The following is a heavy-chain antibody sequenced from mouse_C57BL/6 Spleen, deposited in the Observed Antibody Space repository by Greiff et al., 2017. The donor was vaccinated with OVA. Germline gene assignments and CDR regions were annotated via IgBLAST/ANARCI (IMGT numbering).Heavy chain of an antibody. J-gene: IGHJ1*03. CDR3: ASYYYGTYWYFDV. CDR2: IRNKANGYTT. D-gene: IGHD1-1*01. CDR1: GFTFTDYY. Sequence: EVHLVESGGGLVQPGGSLSLSCAASGFTFTDYYMSWVRQPPGKALEWLGFIRNKANGYTTEYSASVKGRFTISRDNSQSILYLQMNALRAEDSATYYCASYYYGTYWYFDVWGTGTTVTVSS. V-gene: IGHV7-3*01.